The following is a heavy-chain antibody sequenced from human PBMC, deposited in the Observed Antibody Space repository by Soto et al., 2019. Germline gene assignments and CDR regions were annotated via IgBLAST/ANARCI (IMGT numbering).Heavy chain of an antibody. Sequence: LRLSCAASGFTFSSYSMSWVRQAPGKGLEWVSAISGSGSSTYYADSVKGRFTISRDNSKNTLYLQMNSLRAEDTAVYYCAKHAPYYYYGMDVWGQGTTVTVSS. CDR1: GFTFSSYS. J-gene: IGHJ6*02. V-gene: IGHV3-23*01. CDR3: AKHAPYYYYGMDV. CDR2: ISGSGSST.